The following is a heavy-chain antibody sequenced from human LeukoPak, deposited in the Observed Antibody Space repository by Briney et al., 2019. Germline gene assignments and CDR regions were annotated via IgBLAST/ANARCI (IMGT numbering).Heavy chain of an antibody. V-gene: IGHV3-30*01. CDR3: ARDAGVAAFNWFDP. CDR1: GFTFSSYA. Sequence: GGSLRLSCAASGFTFSSYAMHWVRQAPGKGLEWVAVISYDGSNKYYADSVKGRFTISRDNSKNTLYLQMNSLRAEDTAVYYRARDAGVAAFNWFDPWGQGTLVTVSS. CDR2: ISYDGSNK. D-gene: IGHD3-3*01. J-gene: IGHJ5*02.